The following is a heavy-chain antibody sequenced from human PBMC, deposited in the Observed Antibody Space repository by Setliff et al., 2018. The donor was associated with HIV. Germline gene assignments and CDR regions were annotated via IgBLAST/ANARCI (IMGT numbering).Heavy chain of an antibody. D-gene: IGHD6-13*01. CDR3: ARRGVFDAFDI. Sequence: ASVKVSCKASGYTFTGYAISWVRQAPGQGLEWLGWISAYNGDTNYAQKVQGRVSMTIDTSTSTAYMELRSLRSDDMAVYYCARRGVFDAFDIWGQGTMVT. CDR2: ISAYNGDT. J-gene: IGHJ3*02. CDR1: GYTFTGYA. V-gene: IGHV1-18*03.